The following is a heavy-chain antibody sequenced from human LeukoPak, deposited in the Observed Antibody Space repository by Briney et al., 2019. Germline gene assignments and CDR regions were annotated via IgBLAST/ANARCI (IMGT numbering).Heavy chain of an antibody. V-gene: IGHV1-2*02. CDR1: GYTFTGYY. CDR2: INPNSGGT. J-gene: IGHJ4*02. D-gene: IGHD5-18*01. CDR3: ARGRDTAMVRREFDY. Sequence: ASVEVSCKASGYTFTGYYMHWVRQAPGQGLEWMGWINPNSGGTNYAQKFQGRVTMTRDTSISTAYMELSRLRSDDTAVYYCARGRDTAMVRREFDYWGQGTLVTVSS.